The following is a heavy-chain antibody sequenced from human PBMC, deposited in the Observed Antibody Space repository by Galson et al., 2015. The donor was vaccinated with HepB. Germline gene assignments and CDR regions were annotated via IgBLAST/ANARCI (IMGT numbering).Heavy chain of an antibody. CDR2: IVVGSGNT. CDR3: AAVGARYGSGSLDAFDI. CDR1: GFTSTSSA. J-gene: IGHJ3*02. D-gene: IGHD3-10*01. V-gene: IGHV1-58*01. Sequence: SVKVSCKASGFTSTSSAVQWVRQARGQRLEWIGWIVVGSGNTNYAQKFQERVTITRDMSTSTAYMELSSLRSEDTAVYYCAAVGARYGSGSLDAFDIWGQGTMVTVSS.